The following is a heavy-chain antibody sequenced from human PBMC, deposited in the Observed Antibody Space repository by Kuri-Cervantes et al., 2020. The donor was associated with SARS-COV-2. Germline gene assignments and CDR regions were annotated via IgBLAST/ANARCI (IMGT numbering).Heavy chain of an antibody. D-gene: IGHD3-22*01. V-gene: IGHV4-61*02. J-gene: IGHJ4*02. Sequence: SCTVSGGSISSGSYYWSWIRPPAGKGLEWIGRIHTSGSTNYNPSLKSRVTISVDTSKNQFSLKLSSVTAADTAVYYCASGGSSGYFNYWGQGTLVTVSS. CDR1: GGSISSGSYY. CDR2: IHTSGST. CDR3: ASGGSSGYFNY.